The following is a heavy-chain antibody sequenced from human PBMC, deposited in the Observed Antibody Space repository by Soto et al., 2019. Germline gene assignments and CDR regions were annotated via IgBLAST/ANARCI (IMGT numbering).Heavy chain of an antibody. Sequence: SGKVAGKASGGTFNKYTIEWVRQAPGQGLEWMGGIIPLFGTANYAQKFQGRVTITADEAATTAYMELSSLRSEDTAVYYCARQFDYDTSGYYYAYWAQGTLVTVS. D-gene: IGHD3-22*01. J-gene: IGHJ4*02. CDR1: GGTFNKYT. CDR3: ARQFDYDTSGYYYAY. CDR2: IIPLFGTA. V-gene: IGHV1-69*13.